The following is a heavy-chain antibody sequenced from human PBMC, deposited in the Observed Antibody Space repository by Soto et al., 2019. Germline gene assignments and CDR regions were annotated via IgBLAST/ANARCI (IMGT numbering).Heavy chain of an antibody. Sequence: GASVKVSCKASGYTFTSYDINWVRQATGQGLEWMGWMNPNSGNTGYAQKFQGRVTMTRNTSISTAYMELSSLRSEDTAVYYCARYDFWSGYYREGAFDIWGQGTMVTVSS. V-gene: IGHV1-8*01. CDR1: GYTFTSYD. J-gene: IGHJ3*02. CDR3: ARYDFWSGYYREGAFDI. D-gene: IGHD3-3*01. CDR2: MNPNSGNT.